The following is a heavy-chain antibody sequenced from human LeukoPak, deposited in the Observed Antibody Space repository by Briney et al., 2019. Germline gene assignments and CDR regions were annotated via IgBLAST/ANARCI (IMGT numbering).Heavy chain of an antibody. V-gene: IGHV3-7*01. Sequence: GGSLRLSCVASSFSFSDFWMSWVRQRPGKGLEWVATIKRFGSEKTYLDSVKGRFTISRDDSKSSLSLQMNNLGADDSGLYYCARSSSQGLDYFDYWGQGALVTVSS. CDR3: ARSSSQGLDYFDY. J-gene: IGHJ4*02. CDR2: IKRFGSEK. D-gene: IGHD3-10*01. CDR1: SFSFSDFW.